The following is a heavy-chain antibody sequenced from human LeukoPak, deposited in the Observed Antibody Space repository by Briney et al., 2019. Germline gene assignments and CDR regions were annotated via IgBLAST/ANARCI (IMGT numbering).Heavy chain of an antibody. J-gene: IGHJ3*02. Sequence: GGSLRLSCAASGFTFDDYAMHWVRQAPGKGLEWVSGISWNSGSIGYADSVKGRFTISRDNAKNSLYLQMNSLRAEDTALYYCARAGTGTSSGYYEDAFDIWGQGTMVTVSS. CDR2: ISWNSGSI. CDR3: ARAGTGTSSGYYEDAFDI. D-gene: IGHD3-22*01. V-gene: IGHV3-9*01. CDR1: GFTFDDYA.